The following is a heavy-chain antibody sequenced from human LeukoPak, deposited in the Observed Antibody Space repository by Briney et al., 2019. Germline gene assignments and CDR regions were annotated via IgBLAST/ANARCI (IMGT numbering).Heavy chain of an antibody. V-gene: IGHV1-69*05. J-gene: IGHJ4*02. CDR1: GGTFSSYA. D-gene: IGHD3-22*01. Sequence: GASVTVSCKASGGTFSSYAISWVRQAPGQGLEWMGEIIPIFGTANYAQKFQGRVTITTDESTSTAYMELSSLRSEDTAVYYCAAYYYDSSGYSIGVYYWGQGTLVTVSS. CDR2: IIPIFGTA. CDR3: AAYYYDSSGYSIGVYY.